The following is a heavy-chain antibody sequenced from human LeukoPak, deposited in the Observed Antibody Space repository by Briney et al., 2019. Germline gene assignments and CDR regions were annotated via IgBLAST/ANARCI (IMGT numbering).Heavy chain of an antibody. CDR2: IGIDSGNT. CDR3: ARDYKYAFDN. CDR1: GFTFSDC. Sequence: LPGGSLRLSCAASGFTFSDCMNWVRQAPGKGLEWVSYIGIDSGNTNCADSVKGRFTISGDKAKNSLYLQMNSLRVEDTAVYYCARDYKYAFDNWGQGTLVTVSS. D-gene: IGHD5-24*01. J-gene: IGHJ4*02. V-gene: IGHV3-48*01.